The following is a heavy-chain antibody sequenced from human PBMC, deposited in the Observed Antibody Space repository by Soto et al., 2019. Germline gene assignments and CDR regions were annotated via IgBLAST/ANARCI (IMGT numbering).Heavy chain of an antibody. CDR1: GFTFSSYG. Sequence: PGGSLRLSCAASGFTFSSYGMHWVRQAPGKGLEWVAVISYDGSNKYYADSVKGRFTISRDNSKNTLYLQMNSLRAEDTAVYYCAKDTLEVVVPAAIEGTLYYYYMDVWGKGTTVTVSS. CDR2: ISYDGSNK. CDR3: AKDTLEVVVPAAIEGTLYYYYMDV. J-gene: IGHJ6*03. D-gene: IGHD2-2*01. V-gene: IGHV3-30*18.